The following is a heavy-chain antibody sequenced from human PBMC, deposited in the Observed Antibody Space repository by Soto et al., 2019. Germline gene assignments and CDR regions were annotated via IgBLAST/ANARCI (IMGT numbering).Heavy chain of an antibody. V-gene: IGHV3-23*01. J-gene: IGHJ3*02. CDR2: ISGSGGST. D-gene: IGHD3-22*01. CDR1: GFTFSSYA. CDR3: AKVTMIVVVPYDAFDI. Sequence: GGSLRLSCAASGFTFSSYAMSWVRQAPGKGLEWVSAISGSGGSTYYADSVKGRFTISRDNSKNTLYLQMNSLRAEDTAVYYCAKVTMIVVVPYDAFDIWGQGTMVTVSS.